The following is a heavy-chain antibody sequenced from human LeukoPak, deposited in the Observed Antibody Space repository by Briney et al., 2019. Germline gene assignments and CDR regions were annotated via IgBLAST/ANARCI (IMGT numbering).Heavy chain of an antibody. J-gene: IGHJ3*02. CDR3: ARVAPRYCSGGSCYSGAFDI. CDR1: GFTFSSYS. V-gene: IGHV3-21*01. CDR2: ISSSSSYI. D-gene: IGHD2-15*01. Sequence: GGSLRLSCAASGFTFSSYSMNWVRQAPGKGLEWVSSISSSSSYIYYADSVKGRFTISRDNAKNSLYLQMNNLRAEDTVVYYCARVAPRYCSGGSCYSGAFDIWGQGTMVTVSS.